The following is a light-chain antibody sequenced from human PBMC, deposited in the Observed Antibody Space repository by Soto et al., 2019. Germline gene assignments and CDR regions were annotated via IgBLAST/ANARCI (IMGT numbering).Light chain of an antibody. Sequence: QSALTQPASVSGSPGRSITISCTGTSRNVGSYNLVSWYQQHPGKAPKLMIYEGSKRPAGVSNRFSGSKSGNTASLTSCGFQAEDEADYYCCSYAVSSVVFGGGTKVTVL. CDR2: EGS. V-gene: IGLV2-23*01. CDR1: SRNVGSYNL. CDR3: CSYAVSSVV. J-gene: IGLJ2*01.